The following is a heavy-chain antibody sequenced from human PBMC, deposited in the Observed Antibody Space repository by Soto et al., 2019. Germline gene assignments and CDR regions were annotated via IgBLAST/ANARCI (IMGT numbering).Heavy chain of an antibody. Sequence: SETLSLTCTVSGGSVSSGSYYWVWIRQPPGKGLEWIGYIYYSGSTNYNPSLKSRVTISVDTSKNQFSLKLSSVTAADTAVYYCARRVVTVLDVWGQGTTVTVSS. V-gene: IGHV4-61*01. CDR1: GGSVSSGSYY. J-gene: IGHJ6*02. CDR2: IYYSGST. D-gene: IGHD2-21*02. CDR3: ARRVVTVLDV.